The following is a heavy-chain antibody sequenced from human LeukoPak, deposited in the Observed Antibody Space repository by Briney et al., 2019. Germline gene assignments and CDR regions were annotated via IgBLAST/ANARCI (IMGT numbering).Heavy chain of an antibody. CDR3: ARGRTVTTRRSGFDR. J-gene: IGHJ5*02. D-gene: IGHD4-17*01. Sequence: GGSLRLSCAASGFSFSTYRMSWVRHGPGKGLEWVAVIWYDGSNKYYADSVKGRFTISRDNSKNTLYLQMNSLRAEDTAVYYCARGRTVTTRRSGFDRWGEGTVVTVSS. V-gene: IGHV3-33*08. CDR2: IWYDGSNK. CDR1: GFSFSTYR.